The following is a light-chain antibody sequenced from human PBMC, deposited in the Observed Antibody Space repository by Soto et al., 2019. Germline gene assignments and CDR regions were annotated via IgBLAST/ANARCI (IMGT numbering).Light chain of an antibody. CDR3: QQYGSSPWWT. Sequence: EIVLTQSPATLSLSPRERATLSCRASQSVSSSYLAWYQQKPGQAPRLLIYGASSRATGIPDRFSGSWSGTDFTLTISRLEPDDFAVYYCQQYGSSPWWTFGQGNRVEIK. J-gene: IGKJ1*01. CDR2: GAS. V-gene: IGKV3-20*01. CDR1: QSVSSSY.